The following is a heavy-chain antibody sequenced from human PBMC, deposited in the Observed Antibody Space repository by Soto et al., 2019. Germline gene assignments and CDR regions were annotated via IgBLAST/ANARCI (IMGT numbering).Heavy chain of an antibody. Sequence: QVHVLQSGPGLVKPSETLSLTCTFSGGSITSYYWSWIRQPPGKGLEWIGYIFHGLGPNYNSSLRGRVSIAVDTSKNQLSLELRSLTAADPAVYYCARDRHWYGSGGPFYPAGSFHIWGQGTMVAVST. V-gene: IGHV4-59*01. CDR3: ARDRHWYGSGGPFYPAGSFHI. J-gene: IGHJ3*02. D-gene: IGHD2-15*01. CDR2: IFHGLGP. CDR1: GGSITSYY.